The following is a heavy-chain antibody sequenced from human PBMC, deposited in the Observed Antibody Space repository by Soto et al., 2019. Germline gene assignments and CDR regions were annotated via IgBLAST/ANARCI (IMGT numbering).Heavy chain of an antibody. CDR3: VRPDSTGYYSH. Sequence: GESLKISCKGSGYSFTNYWIGWVRQMPGKGLEWMGIINPADSDTRYSPSFQGQVTVSVDKSISTAYLQRGSLKASNTAMYYCVRPDSTGYYSHWGQGTPVTVSS. CDR2: INPADSDT. J-gene: IGHJ4*02. V-gene: IGHV5-51*01. CDR1: GYSFTNYW. D-gene: IGHD3-9*01.